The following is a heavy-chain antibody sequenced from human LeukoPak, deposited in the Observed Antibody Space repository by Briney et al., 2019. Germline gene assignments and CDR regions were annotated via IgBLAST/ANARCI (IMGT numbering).Heavy chain of an antibody. CDR1: GYTFTGYY. CDR3: ARGITMIVVEGEDFDY. J-gene: IGHJ4*02. V-gene: IGHV1-2*06. Sequence: ASVKVSCKASGYTFTGYYMHWVRQAPGQGLEWMGRINPSSGGTNYAQKFQGRVTMTRDTSISTAYMELSRLRSDDTAVYYCARGITMIVVEGEDFDYWGQGTLVTVSS. D-gene: IGHD3-22*01. CDR2: INPSSGGT.